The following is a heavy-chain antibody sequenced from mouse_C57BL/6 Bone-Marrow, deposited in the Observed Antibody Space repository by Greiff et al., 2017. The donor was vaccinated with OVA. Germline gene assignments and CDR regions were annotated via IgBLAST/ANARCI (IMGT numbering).Heavy chain of an antibody. CDR3: TRERDWDTWFAY. Sequence: VQLQQSGAELARPGASVKLSCKASGYTFTSCGLSWVKQRTGQGLEWFGEIYPRSGNTYYNEKFKGKATLTADKSSSTSYMELSILTSEDSAVYSGTRERDWDTWFAYWGQGTLVTVS. D-gene: IGHD4-1*01. CDR1: GYTFTSCG. V-gene: IGHV1-81*01. J-gene: IGHJ3*01. CDR2: IYPRSGNT.